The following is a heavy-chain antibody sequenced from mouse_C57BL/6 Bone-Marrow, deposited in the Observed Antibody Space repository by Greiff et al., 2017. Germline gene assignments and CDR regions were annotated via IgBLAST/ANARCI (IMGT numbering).Heavy chain of an antibody. CDR3: ARECYYGSSSVDY. V-gene: IGHV1-36*01. J-gene: IGHJ2*01. CDR1: GFTLTDYY. CDR2: VYPYNGGS. D-gene: IGHD1-1*01. Sequence: LQLKQPGPVLVKPGPSVKLSCKASGFTLTDYYMHWVKQSHGKSLEWIGLVYPYNGGSSYNQKFKGKATLTVDTASSTAYMELHSLTSEDSAVYYCARECYYGSSSVDYWGQGTTLTVAS.